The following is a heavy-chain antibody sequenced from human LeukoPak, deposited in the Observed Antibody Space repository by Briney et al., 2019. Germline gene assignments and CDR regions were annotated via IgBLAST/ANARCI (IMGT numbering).Heavy chain of an antibody. D-gene: IGHD6-19*01. V-gene: IGHV1-2*02. Sequence: GASVKVSCKASGYTFTGYYMHWVRQAPGQGLEWMGWINPNSGGTNYAQKFQGRVTMTRDTSISTAYMELSRMRSDDTAVYYCARAISGWGNSEFDYWGQGTLVTVSS. CDR1: GYTFTGYY. CDR3: ARAISGWGNSEFDY. CDR2: INPNSGGT. J-gene: IGHJ4*02.